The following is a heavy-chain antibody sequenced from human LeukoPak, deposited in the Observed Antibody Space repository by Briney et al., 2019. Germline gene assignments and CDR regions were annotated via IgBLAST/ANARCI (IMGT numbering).Heavy chain of an antibody. V-gene: IGHV3-7*03. Sequence: PGGSLRLSCAASGFTFSSHLMTWVRQAPGKGLEWVANIYQDGREKYYAGSVKGRFTISRDNSKNTLYLQMNSLRAEDTAVYYCAKDPGYCSSTSCEGWFAYWGQGTLVTVSS. CDR2: IYQDGREK. J-gene: IGHJ4*02. CDR1: GFTFSSHL. CDR3: AKDPGYCSSTSCEGWFAY. D-gene: IGHD2-2*01.